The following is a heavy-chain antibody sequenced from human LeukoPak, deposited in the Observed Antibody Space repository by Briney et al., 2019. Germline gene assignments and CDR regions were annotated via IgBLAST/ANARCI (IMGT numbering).Heavy chain of an antibody. V-gene: IGHV3-13*01. D-gene: IGHD6-13*01. J-gene: IGHJ4*02. CDR3: AGSPAYSSSWYAIDN. CDR2: IGTAGDT. CDR1: GFTFSNYD. Sequence: GSLRLSCAASGFTFSNYDMHWVRQAAGKGLEWVSAIGTAGDTYYPGSVKGRFTISRENAKNSLYLQMDSLSAGGTAVYYCAGSPAYSSSWYAIDNWGQGTLVTVSS.